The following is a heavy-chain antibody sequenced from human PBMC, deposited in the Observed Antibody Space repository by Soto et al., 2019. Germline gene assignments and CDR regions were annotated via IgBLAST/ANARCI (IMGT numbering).Heavy chain of an antibody. Sequence: EVQLVESGGGLVQPEGSLRLSCAASGFTFSDHYMDWVRQAPGKGLEWVGRIKNKANSYTTEYAAPVKGRFIISRDNSKNALYLQINTLRTEDTAVYYCAKDVGDYVPYYNGMDVWGQGTTVTVSS. CDR3: AKDVGDYVPYYNGMDV. CDR1: GFTFSDHY. D-gene: IGHD4-17*01. V-gene: IGHV3-72*01. CDR2: IKNKANSYTT. J-gene: IGHJ6*02.